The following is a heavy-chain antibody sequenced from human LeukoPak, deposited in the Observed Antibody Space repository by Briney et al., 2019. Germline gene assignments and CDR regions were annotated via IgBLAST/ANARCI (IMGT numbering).Heavy chain of an antibody. CDR3: AKESLDCSSTSCYYYFDY. D-gene: IGHD2-2*01. Sequence: PGGSLRLSCAAPGFTFSSYGMHWVRQAPGKGLEWVAFIRYDGSNKYYADSVKGRFTISRDNSKNTLYLQMNSLRAEDTAVYYCAKESLDCSSTSCYYYFDYWGQGTLVTVSS. CDR2: IRYDGSNK. J-gene: IGHJ4*02. CDR1: GFTFSSYG. V-gene: IGHV3-30*02.